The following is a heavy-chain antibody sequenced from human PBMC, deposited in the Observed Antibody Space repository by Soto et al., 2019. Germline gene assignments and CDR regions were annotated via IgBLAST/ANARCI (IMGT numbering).Heavy chain of an antibody. J-gene: IGHJ4*02. CDR1: GFTFSSYG. Sequence: GGSLRLSCAASGFTFSSYGMHWVRQAPGKGLEWVAVISYDGSNKYYADSVKGRFTISRDNSKNTLYLQMNSLRAEDTAVYYCAKDPRTYYDFWSGYYTGKTYYFDYWGQGTLVTVSS. D-gene: IGHD3-3*01. CDR2: ISYDGSNK. V-gene: IGHV3-30*18. CDR3: AKDPRTYYDFWSGYYTGKTYYFDY.